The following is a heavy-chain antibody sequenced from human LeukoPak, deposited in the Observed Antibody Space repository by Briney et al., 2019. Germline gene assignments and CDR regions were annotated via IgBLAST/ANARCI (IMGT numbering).Heavy chain of an antibody. D-gene: IGHD5-24*01. CDR1: GVSISSSSYY. CDR3: ARHSERWIQSRFDY. V-gene: IGHV4-39*01. Sequence: SETLSLTCTVSGVSISSSSYYDWIRQPPGKGLEWIGSINYSGNTYYNPSLKSRVTVSVDTSKNQFSLKLSSVTAADTAVYYCARHSERWIQSRFDYRGQGTLVSVSS. J-gene: IGHJ4*02. CDR2: INYSGNT.